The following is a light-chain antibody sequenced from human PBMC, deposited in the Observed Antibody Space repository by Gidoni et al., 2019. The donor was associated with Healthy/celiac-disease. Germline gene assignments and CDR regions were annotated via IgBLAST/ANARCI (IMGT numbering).Light chain of an antibody. CDR3: QQSYSTPQT. J-gene: IGKJ1*01. CDR1: QGISSY. Sequence: DIHMALSPSSLSASVGDRVTITCRASQGISSYFNWYQQKPGKAPKLLIYAASSLQSGVPSRFSGSGSGTDFTLTISSLQPEDFANYYCQQSYSTPQTFGQGTKVEIK. V-gene: IGKV1-39*01. CDR2: AAS.